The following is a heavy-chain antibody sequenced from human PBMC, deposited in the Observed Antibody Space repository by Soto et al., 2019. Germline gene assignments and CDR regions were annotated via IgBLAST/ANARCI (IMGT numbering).Heavy chain of an antibody. D-gene: IGHD3-10*01. CDR2: INPNSGGT. J-gene: IGHJ6*02. Sequence: ASVKVSCKASGYTFTGYYMHWVRQAPGQGLEWMGWINPNSGGTNYAQKFQGWVTMTRDTSISTAYMELSRLRSDDTAVYYCARDQNYYGSEYYYYYGMDVWGQGTTDTVSS. CDR1: GYTFTGYY. V-gene: IGHV1-2*04. CDR3: ARDQNYYGSEYYYYYGMDV.